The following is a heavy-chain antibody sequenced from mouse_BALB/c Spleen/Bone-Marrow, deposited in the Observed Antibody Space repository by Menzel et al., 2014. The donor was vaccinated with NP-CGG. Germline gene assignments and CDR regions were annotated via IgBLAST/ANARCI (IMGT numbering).Heavy chain of an antibody. CDR2: IYPGNSDT. CDR3: SKGSYYRYDGVLGY. J-gene: IGHJ4*01. V-gene: IGHV1-5*01. Sequence: EVQRVESGTVLARPGTSVKMSSKASGYTFTNYWMHYIKQRPGQGLEWIGAIYPGNSDTSYNQNFKGKAKLTAVTSTTTAYMELSSLTNEDSAVYYCSKGSYYRYDGVLGYWGQGTSVTVSS. CDR1: GYTFTNYW. D-gene: IGHD2-14*01.